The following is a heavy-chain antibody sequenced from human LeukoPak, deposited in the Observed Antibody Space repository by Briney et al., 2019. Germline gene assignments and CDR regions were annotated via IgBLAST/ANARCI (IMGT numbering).Heavy chain of an antibody. D-gene: IGHD4/OR15-4a*01. CDR3: ARLDVTRGLNFFDY. Sequence: SETLSLTCTVSGGSISTYYWCWVRQPPGKGLEWIGSINYRGSTFYSTSLKSRLTISVDTSKNQFSLKLSSVTAADTAVYYCARLDVTRGLNFFDYWGQGTLLTVSS. CDR1: GGSISTYY. CDR2: INYRGST. J-gene: IGHJ4*02. V-gene: IGHV4-39*07.